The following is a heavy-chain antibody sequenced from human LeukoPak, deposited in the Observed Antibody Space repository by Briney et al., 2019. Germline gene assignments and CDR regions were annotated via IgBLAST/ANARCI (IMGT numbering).Heavy chain of an antibody. CDR2: IYHSGST. V-gene: IGHV4-38-2*02. CDR3: ARDGVTPKGGAFDI. J-gene: IGHJ3*02. D-gene: IGHD4-23*01. CDR1: GYSISSGYY. Sequence: SETLSLTCTVSGYSISSGYYWGWIRQPPGKGLEWIGSIYHSGSTYYNPSLKSRVTISVDTSKNQFSLMLSSVTAADTAVYYCARDGVTPKGGAFDIWGQGTMVTVSS.